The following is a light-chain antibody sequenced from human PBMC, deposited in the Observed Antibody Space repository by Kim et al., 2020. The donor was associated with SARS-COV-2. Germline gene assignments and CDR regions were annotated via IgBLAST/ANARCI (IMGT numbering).Light chain of an antibody. CDR3: QQRTNWPPFT. V-gene: IGKV3-11*01. J-gene: IGKJ2*01. Sequence: LSPGEKATLSCRASQSVSIFLAWYQQKPGQAPRLLIYDASNRAPGIPARFSASGSGTDFTLTISSLEPEDFAVYYCQQRTNWPPFTFGQGTKLEIK. CDR1: QSVSIF. CDR2: DAS.